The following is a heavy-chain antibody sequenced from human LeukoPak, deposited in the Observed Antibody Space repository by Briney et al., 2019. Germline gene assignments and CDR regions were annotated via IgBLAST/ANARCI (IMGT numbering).Heavy chain of an antibody. CDR3: AKSEGISYFQH. Sequence: GGSLRLSCAASGFTFSSYGMHWVRQAPGKGLEWVAVISYDGSNKYYADSVKGRFTISRDNSENTLYLQMNSLRAEDTAVYYCAKSEGISYFQHWGQGTPVTVSS. J-gene: IGHJ1*01. V-gene: IGHV3-30*18. CDR1: GFTFSSYG. CDR2: ISYDGSNK. D-gene: IGHD1-14*01.